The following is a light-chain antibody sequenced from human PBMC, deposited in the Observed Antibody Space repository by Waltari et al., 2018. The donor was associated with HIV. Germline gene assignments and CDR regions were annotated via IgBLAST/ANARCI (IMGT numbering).Light chain of an antibody. CDR3: HQYSNWPQGT. CDR2: GAF. J-gene: IGKJ1*01. CDR1: QSVSNN. Sequence: EIVVTQSPAPVSESPGARATLSCRTSQSVSNNLAWYQQKPGQAPRLLIYGAFTRASGIPARFTGSGSGTEFTLTISSLQSEDFTVYYCHQYSNWPQGTFGQGTKVEIK. V-gene: IGKV3-15*01.